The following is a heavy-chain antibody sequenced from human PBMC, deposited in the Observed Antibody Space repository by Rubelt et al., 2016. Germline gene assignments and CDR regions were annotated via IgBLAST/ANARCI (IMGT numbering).Heavy chain of an antibody. V-gene: IGHV3-23*01. D-gene: IGHD3-16*02. J-gene: IGHJ4*02. CDR2: ISGSGGST. CDR1: A. Sequence: AMSWVRQAPGKGLEWVSAISGSGGSTYYADSVKGRFTISRDNAKNSLYLQMNSLRDEDTAVYYCARDLLIDYVWGSYRPLDYWGQGTLVTVSS. CDR3: ARDLLIDYVWGSYRPLDY.